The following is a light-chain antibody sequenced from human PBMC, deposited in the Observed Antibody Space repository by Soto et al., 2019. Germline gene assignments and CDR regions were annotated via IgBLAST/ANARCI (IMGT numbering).Light chain of an antibody. CDR3: QQYNNWPPGK. J-gene: IGKJ1*01. CDR1: QLISYN. Sequence: EIVMAHTRATQRGAPEESATRSWRVSQLISYNLAWYQQKPGQAPRLLIYGVSTRATGIPARFSGSGSGTEFTLTISSLQSEDFAVYHCQQYNNWPPGKFGQGTKVDIK. V-gene: IGKV3-15*01. CDR2: GVS.